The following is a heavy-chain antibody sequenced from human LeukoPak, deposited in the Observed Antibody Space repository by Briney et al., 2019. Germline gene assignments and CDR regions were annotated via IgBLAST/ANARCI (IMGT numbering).Heavy chain of an antibody. J-gene: IGHJ4*02. V-gene: IGHV4-31*03. CDR2: MFYNGTT. Sequence: PSETLSLTCSVSRASITSPGYYWTWIRQYPGKGLEWTGNMFYNGTTYYNPSFKGRVTVSGDTSKNQFSLNLNSVTAADTAVYYCARDRMDTALAFFFDCWGQGTLVTVSS. CDR1: RASITSPGYY. D-gene: IGHD5-18*01. CDR3: ARDRMDTALAFFFDC.